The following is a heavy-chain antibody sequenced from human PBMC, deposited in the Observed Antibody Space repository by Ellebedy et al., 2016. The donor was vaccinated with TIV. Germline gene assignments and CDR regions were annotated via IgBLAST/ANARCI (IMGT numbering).Heavy chain of an antibody. CDR2: MNPNSGNT. Sequence: AASVKVSCKASGYTFTKYNINWVRQSTGQGLEWMGWMNPNSGNTGHAQNFQGRVTMTRNTSISTAYMELSSLRSEDTAVYYCARGRGYYDSKSYYKGHDYWGQGTLVTVSS. J-gene: IGHJ4*02. D-gene: IGHD3-10*01. V-gene: IGHV1-8*01. CDR1: GYTFTKYN. CDR3: ARGRGYYDSKSYYKGHDY.